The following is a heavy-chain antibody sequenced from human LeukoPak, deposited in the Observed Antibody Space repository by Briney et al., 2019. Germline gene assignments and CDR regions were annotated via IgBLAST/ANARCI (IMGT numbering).Heavy chain of an antibody. Sequence: PSETLSLTCIVSGGSISSYYWSWIRQPPGKGLEWIGYIYYSGSTNYNPSLKSRVTISVDTSKNQFSLKLSSVTAADTAVYYCATLLSSSWSFDYWGQGTLVTVSS. J-gene: IGHJ4*02. D-gene: IGHD6-13*01. CDR2: IYYSGST. V-gene: IGHV4-59*08. CDR3: ATLLSSSWSFDY. CDR1: GGSISSYY.